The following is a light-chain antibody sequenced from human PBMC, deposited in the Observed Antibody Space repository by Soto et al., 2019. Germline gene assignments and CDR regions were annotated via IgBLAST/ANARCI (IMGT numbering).Light chain of an antibody. V-gene: IGKV3-15*01. J-gene: IGKJ1*01. CDR2: NAF. Sequence: EIVMTQSPATLSVSPGERATLSCRASQSVSSNLAWYRQKPGQAPRLLIYNAFTRASGIPASFSGSGSGTEFTLTISSLQSEDFAVYYCQQYYNWPRTFGQGTKVDIK. CDR3: QQYYNWPRT. CDR1: QSVSSN.